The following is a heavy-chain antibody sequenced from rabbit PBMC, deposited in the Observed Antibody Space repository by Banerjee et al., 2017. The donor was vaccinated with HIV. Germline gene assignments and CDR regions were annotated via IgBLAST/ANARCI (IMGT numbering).Heavy chain of an antibody. CDR2: IYTGSGTT. D-gene: IGHD7-1*01. J-gene: IGHJ4*01. CDR1: GFSFSSGYD. CDR3: AKRISSTGRYDL. V-gene: IGHV1S40*01. Sequence: QQLVESGGGLVKPGASLTLTCTASGFSFSSGYDMCWVRQAPGKGLEWIGCIYTGSGTTVYASWVSGRFTISRTSSTTVTLQMTSLTAADTATYFCAKRISSTGRYDLWGPGTLVTVS.